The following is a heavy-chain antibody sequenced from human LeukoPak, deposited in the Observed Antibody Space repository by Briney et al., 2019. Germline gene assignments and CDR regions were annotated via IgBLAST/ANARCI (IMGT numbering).Heavy chain of an antibody. V-gene: IGHV3-48*03. CDR3: ARDLEVAAAPDY. CDR2: ISSSGSTL. CDR1: GFTFSNYE. Sequence: GESLKISCAASGFTFSNYEMNWVRQAPGKGLEWVSYISSSGSTLYYADSVKGRFTISRDNAKNSLYLQMNSLRAEDTAVYYCARDLEVAAAPDYWGQGTLVTVSS. D-gene: IGHD2-15*01. J-gene: IGHJ4*02.